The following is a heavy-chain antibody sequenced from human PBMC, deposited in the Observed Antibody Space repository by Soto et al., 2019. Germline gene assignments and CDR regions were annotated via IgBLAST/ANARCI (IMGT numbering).Heavy chain of an antibody. D-gene: IGHD1-26*01. J-gene: IGHJ4*02. CDR2: ISYDGSNK. CDR3: ARPIVGATTGPDY. CDR1: GFTFSSYA. Sequence: QVQLVESGGGVVQPGRSLRLSCAASGFTFSSYAMHWVRQAPGKGLEWVAVISYDGSNKYYADSVKGRFTISRDNSKNTLYLQMNGLRAEDTAVYYWARPIVGATTGPDYGGQGPRVTVSS. V-gene: IGHV3-30-3*01.